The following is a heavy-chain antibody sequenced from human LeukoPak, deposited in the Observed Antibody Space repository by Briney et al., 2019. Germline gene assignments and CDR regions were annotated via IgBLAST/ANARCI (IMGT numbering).Heavy chain of an antibody. J-gene: IGHJ4*02. Sequence: PSETLSLTCTVSGGSISSSSYYWGWIRQPPGKGLEWIGEINHSGSTNYNPSLKSRVTISVDTSKNQFSLKLSSVTAADTAVYYCARTGRWFGSIRHYFDYWGQGTLVTVSS. CDR1: GGSISSSSYY. D-gene: IGHD3-10*01. CDR2: INHSGST. CDR3: ARTGRWFGSIRHYFDY. V-gene: IGHV4-39*07.